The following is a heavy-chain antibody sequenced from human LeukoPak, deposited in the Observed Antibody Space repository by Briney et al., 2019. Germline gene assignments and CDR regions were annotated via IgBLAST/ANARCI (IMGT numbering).Heavy chain of an antibody. J-gene: IGHJ4*02. CDR3: ARKVAGLSYFDN. Sequence: SDTLSLTCAVSDYAISSNNWWGWVRQPPGKGLEWIGYIYYTGSTYYNPSLKSRVTMSVDTSKNHFSLKLTSVTAGDSAVYYCARKVAGLSYFDNWGQGTLVTVSS. CDR2: IYYTGST. V-gene: IGHV4-28*01. CDR1: DYAISSNNW. D-gene: IGHD6-19*01.